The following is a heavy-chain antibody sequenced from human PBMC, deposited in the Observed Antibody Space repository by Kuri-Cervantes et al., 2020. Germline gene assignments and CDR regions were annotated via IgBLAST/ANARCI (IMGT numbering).Heavy chain of an antibody. CDR1: GGSFSVDY. CDR3: ARDNRITMVRGAKKTHYYYYGMDV. V-gene: IGHV4-34*01. D-gene: IGHD3-10*01. Sequence: SQTLSLTGAVYGGSFSVDYWSWIRQPPGKGLEWTGEINHSGRTNYNPSLKSRVTISVDTSKNQFSLKLRSVTAADTAVYYCARDNRITMVRGAKKTHYYYYGMDVWGQGTTVTVSS. J-gene: IGHJ6*02. CDR2: INHSGRT.